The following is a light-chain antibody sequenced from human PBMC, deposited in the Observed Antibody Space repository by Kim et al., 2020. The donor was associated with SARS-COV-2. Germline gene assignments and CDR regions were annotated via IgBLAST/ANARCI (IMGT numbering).Light chain of an antibody. V-gene: IGLV2-23*02. J-gene: IGLJ2*01. CDR3: CSYAPGSTII. CDR1: SSDVGNYNL. Sequence: GQSITISCTGTSSDVGNYNLVSWYQHHAGKAPKLLIYEVTKRPSGVSDRFSGSKSGNTASLTFAGLQAEDEADYYCCSYAPGSTIIFGAGTQLTVL. CDR2: EVT.